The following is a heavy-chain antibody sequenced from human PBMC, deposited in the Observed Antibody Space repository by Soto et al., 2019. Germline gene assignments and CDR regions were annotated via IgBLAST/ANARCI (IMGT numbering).Heavy chain of an antibody. CDR2: IWSDGSDT. J-gene: IGHJ4*02. CDR3: ARGLKSYYDLMPSY. D-gene: IGHD3-3*01. V-gene: IGHV3-33*01. CDR1: GFNFSNFA. Sequence: QVQLVESGGGVVQPGRSLRLSCTTSGFNFSNFAMNWVRQAPGKGLEWVAVIWSDGSDTYYADSVKGRFIISRDNSKNTLSLQINSLRAEDTAVYYCARGLKSYYDLMPSYWGQGTLVTVSS.